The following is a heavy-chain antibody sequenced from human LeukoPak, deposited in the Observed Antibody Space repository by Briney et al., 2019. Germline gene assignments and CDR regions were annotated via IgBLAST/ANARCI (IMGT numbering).Heavy chain of an antibody. CDR3: ARVGAHSRYYFEC. Sequence: GGSLRLSCAASGFTFSSYEMNWVRQAPGKGLEWVSYISSSGRTTYYADSVKGRFTMSRDNAKNSVYLQMNSLRAEDTAVYYCARVGAHSRYYFECWGQGTLVTVSS. CDR2: ISSSGRTT. J-gene: IGHJ4*02. V-gene: IGHV3-48*03. D-gene: IGHD2-15*01. CDR1: GFTFSSYE.